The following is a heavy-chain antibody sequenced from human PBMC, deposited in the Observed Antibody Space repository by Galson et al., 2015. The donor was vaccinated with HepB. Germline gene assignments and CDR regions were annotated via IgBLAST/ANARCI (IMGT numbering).Heavy chain of an antibody. J-gene: IGHJ5*02. Sequence: SVKVSCKASDYTFSSSSITWVRQAPGQGLEWMGWISAYNRKTRSSQKFQGRVTMTNDTSTSTAYMELRRLRSEDTAVYYCARGALVVGVAATQNNWFDPWGQGTLVTVSS. D-gene: IGHD2-15*01. CDR2: ISAYNRKT. CDR1: DYTFSSSS. CDR3: ARGALVVGVAATQNNWFDP. V-gene: IGHV1-18*01.